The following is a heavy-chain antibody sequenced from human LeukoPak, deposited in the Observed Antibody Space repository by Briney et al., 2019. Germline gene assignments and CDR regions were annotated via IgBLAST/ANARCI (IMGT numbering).Heavy chain of an antibody. V-gene: IGHV3-23*01. CDR1: GFSFSSYA. Sequence: GGSLRLSCMASGFSFSSYAMNWVRQAPGKGLEWVSAISFTGSNTYYADSVKGRFTISRDNSKNMLYLQMSSLRAEDTAVYYCAKMQGYFDYWGQGTLVPVSS. CDR3: AKMQGYFDY. CDR2: ISFTGSNT. J-gene: IGHJ4*02.